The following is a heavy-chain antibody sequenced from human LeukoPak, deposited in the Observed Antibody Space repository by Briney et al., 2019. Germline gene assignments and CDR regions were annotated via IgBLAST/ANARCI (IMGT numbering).Heavy chain of an antibody. J-gene: IGHJ4*02. Sequence: ASVKVSCKASGYTFTGYYMHWVRQAPGQGLEWMGWTNPNSGGTNYAQKFQGRVTMTRDTSISTAYMELSRLRSDDTAVYYCARVPTYYDILTGYPKRGNYFDYWGQGTLVTVSS. CDR1: GYTFTGYY. CDR2: TNPNSGGT. CDR3: ARVPTYYDILTGYPKRGNYFDY. V-gene: IGHV1-2*02. D-gene: IGHD3-9*01.